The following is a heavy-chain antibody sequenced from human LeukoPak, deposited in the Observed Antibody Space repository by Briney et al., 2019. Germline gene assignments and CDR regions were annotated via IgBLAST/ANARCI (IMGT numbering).Heavy chain of an antibody. CDR2: ISSDCNNI. CDR3: ARSDRWLPPAD. D-gene: IGHD5-24*01. J-gene: IGHJ4*02. V-gene: IGHV3-21*01. CDR1: GFDFNVHS. Sequence: PGGSLRLSCAASGFDFNVHSMNWVRQTPRKGLEWVSSISSDCNNIYYADSVKGRFIISRDNASNSLFLQMNGLRLDDTAVYYCARSDRWLPPADWGQGTLVTVSS.